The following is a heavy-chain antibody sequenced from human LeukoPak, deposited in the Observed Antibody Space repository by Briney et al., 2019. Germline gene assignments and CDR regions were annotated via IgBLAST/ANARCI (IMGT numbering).Heavy chain of an antibody. J-gene: IGHJ4*02. Sequence: SETLSLTCTVSGGSISSYYWSWIRQPPGKGLEWIGYIYYSGSTNYNPSLKSRVTISVDTSKNQFSLKLSSVTAADTAVYYCARVITMVRGPRNYYFDYWGQGTLVTVSS. CDR1: GGSISSYY. CDR3: ARVITMVRGPRNYYFDY. V-gene: IGHV4-59*01. CDR2: IYYSGST. D-gene: IGHD3-10*01.